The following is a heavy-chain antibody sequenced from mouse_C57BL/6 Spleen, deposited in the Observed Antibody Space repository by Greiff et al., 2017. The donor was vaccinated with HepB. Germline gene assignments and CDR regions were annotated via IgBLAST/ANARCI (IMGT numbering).Heavy chain of an antibody. CDR2: INPGSGGT. J-gene: IGHJ2*01. CDR1: GYAFTNYL. V-gene: IGHV1-54*01. D-gene: IGHD2-2*01. CDR3: ARGRMVTTSAYYFDY. Sequence: QVQLQQSGAELVRPGTSVKVSCKASGYAFTNYLIEWVKQRPGQGLEWIGVINPGSGGTNYNEKFKGKATLTADKSSSTAYMQLSSLTSEDSAVYFCARGRMVTTSAYYFDYWGQGTTLTVSS.